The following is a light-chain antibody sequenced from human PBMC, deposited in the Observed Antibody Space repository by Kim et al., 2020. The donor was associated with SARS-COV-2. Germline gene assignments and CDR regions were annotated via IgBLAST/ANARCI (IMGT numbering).Light chain of an antibody. V-gene: IGKV3-15*01. CDR2: GAS. Sequence: SPGEGATLSCRASQSVSNNLAWYQHKPGQPPRLLIYGASTRATGVPDRFSGSGSGTDFTLTVSSLQSEDFAIYYCHQYNDWPPGDTFGQGTKLEI. CDR1: QSVSNN. J-gene: IGKJ2*01. CDR3: HQYNDWPPGDT.